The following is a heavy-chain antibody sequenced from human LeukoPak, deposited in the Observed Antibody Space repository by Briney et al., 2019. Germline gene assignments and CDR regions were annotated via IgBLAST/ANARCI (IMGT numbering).Heavy chain of an antibody. V-gene: IGHV4-4*07. Sequence: SETLSLTCTVSGGSISSYYWSWIRQPAGKGLEWIGRIYTSGSANYNPSLKSRVAMSVDTSKNQFSLKLSSVAAADTAVYYCARGAYCGGDCYSSYYYGMDVWGQGTTVTVSS. CDR1: GGSISSYY. D-gene: IGHD2-21*02. CDR3: ARGAYCGGDCYSSYYYGMDV. CDR2: IYTSGSA. J-gene: IGHJ6*02.